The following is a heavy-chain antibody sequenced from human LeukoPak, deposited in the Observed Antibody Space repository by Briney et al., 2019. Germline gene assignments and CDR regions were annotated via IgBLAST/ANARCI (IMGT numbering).Heavy chain of an antibody. CDR2: INHSGST. V-gene: IGHV4-39*07. CDR1: SGSISTSNYY. D-gene: IGHD3-22*01. Sequence: SETLSLTCTVSSGSISTSNYYWGWVRQPPGKGLEWIGEINHSGSTNYNPSLKSRVTISVDTSKNQFSLKLSSVTAADTAVYYCARENYYDSSGYWSGSAFDIWGQGTMVTVSS. J-gene: IGHJ3*02. CDR3: ARENYYDSSGYWSGSAFDI.